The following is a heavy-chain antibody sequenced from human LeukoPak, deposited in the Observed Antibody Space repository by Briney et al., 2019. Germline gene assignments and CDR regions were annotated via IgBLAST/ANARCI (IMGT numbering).Heavy chain of an antibody. V-gene: IGHV3-7*01. CDR1: GFTFSSYW. D-gene: IGHD2-2*01. J-gene: IGHJ5*02. Sequence: GGSLRLSCAASGFTFSSYWMSWVRQAPGKGLEWVANIKQDGSEKYYVDSVKGRFTISRDNAKNSLYLQMNSLRAEDTAVYYCAREKYQLPPTHWFDPWGQGTLVTVSS. CDR3: AREKYQLPPTHWFDP. CDR2: IKQDGSEK.